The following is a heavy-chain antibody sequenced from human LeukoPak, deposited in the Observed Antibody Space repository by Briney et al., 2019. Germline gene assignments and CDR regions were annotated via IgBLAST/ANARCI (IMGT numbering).Heavy chain of an antibody. CDR1: GFTFSSYN. D-gene: IGHD6-6*01. CDR3: ARDRLVLRPRSSSDY. Sequence: PGGSLRLSCAASGFTFSSYNMNWVRQAPGKGLEWVSSITSSSSYIYYADSVKGRFTISRDDAKNSLYLQMNSLRAEDTAIYYCARDRLVLRPRSSSDYWGQGTLVTVSS. V-gene: IGHV3-21*01. J-gene: IGHJ4*02. CDR2: ITSSSSYI.